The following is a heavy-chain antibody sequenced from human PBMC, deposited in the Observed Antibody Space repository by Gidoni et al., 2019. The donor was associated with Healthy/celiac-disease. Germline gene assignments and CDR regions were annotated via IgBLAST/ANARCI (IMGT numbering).Heavy chain of an antibody. Sequence: QVQLQESGPGLVKPSQTLSLTCTVSGGSISSGGYYWSWIRQHPGKGLEWIGYIYYSGSTYYNPSLKSRVTISVDTSKNQFSLKLSSVTAADTAVYYCARNYKPYDFWSGSIEGFFDYWGQGTLVTVSS. J-gene: IGHJ4*02. CDR3: ARNYKPYDFWSGSIEGFFDY. D-gene: IGHD3-3*01. V-gene: IGHV4-31*03. CDR1: GGSISSGGYY. CDR2: IYYSGST.